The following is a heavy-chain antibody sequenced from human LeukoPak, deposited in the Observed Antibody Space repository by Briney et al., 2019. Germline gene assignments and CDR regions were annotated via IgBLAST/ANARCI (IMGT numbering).Heavy chain of an antibody. V-gene: IGHV4-34*01. J-gene: IGHJ5*02. CDR2: INHSGST. D-gene: IGHD3-3*01. Sequence: SETLSLTCAVNGGSFSGYYWSWIRQPPGKGLEWIGEINHSGSTNYNPSLKSRVTISVDTSKNQFSLKLSSVTAADTAVYYCARGCYDFWSGFLNWFDPWGQGTLVTVSS. CDR3: ARGCYDFWSGFLNWFDP. CDR1: GGSFSGYY.